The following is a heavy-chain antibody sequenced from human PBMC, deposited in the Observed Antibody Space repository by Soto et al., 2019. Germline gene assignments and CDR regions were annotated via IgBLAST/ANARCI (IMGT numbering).Heavy chain of an antibody. V-gene: IGHV4-39*01. Sequence: QLQLQESGPGLVKPSETLSLICTVSGGSISNNIYLWGWIHQPPGKGLEWIATMYYSGSASYNPSLRSRVTISVDTSKNQFSLKLTSVTAADTAMYYCASRIPTRSLSWGQGALVTVSS. CDR3: ASRIPTRSLS. J-gene: IGHJ5*02. CDR2: MYYSGSA. D-gene: IGHD2-21*01. CDR1: GGSISNNIYL.